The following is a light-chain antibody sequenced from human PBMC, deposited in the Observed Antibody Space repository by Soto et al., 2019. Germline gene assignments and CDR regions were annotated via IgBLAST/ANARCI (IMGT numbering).Light chain of an antibody. CDR1: QSVSSY. Sequence: EIVLTQSPSTLSFSPWERATLSFMASQSVSSYLAWYQQKPGQAPRLLIYDASNRATGIPARFSGSGSGTDFTLTISRLEPEDFAVYYCQQYGGTPPTTFGQGTRLEIK. V-gene: IGKV3-11*01. CDR2: DAS. CDR3: QQYGGTPPTT. J-gene: IGKJ5*01.